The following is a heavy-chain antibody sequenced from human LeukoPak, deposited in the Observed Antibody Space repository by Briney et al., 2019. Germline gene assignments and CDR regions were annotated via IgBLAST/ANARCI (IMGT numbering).Heavy chain of an antibody. CDR2: TSYSGST. V-gene: IGHV4-59*01. CDR1: GGSISSYY. J-gene: IGHJ2*01. D-gene: IGHD3-9*01. Sequence: SSQTLSLTRTVSGGSISSYYWSSIRQPPGSGLEWIGYTSYSGSTAYNPSLRSRVTLSVATSKTQLSLKLSSVTAAGTAGYYCGRRTSYATVTGYTYWSFDLGGRGPPVTVS. CDR3: GRRTSYATVTGYTYWSFDL.